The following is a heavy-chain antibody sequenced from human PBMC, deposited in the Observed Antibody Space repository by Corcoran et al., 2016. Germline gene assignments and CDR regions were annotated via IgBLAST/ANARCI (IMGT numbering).Heavy chain of an antibody. CDR2: IDPSDSYT. D-gene: IGHD6-13*01. CDR1: GYSFTSYW. Sequence: EVQLVQSGAEVKKPGESLRISCKGSGYSFTSYWISWVRQMPGKGLEWMGRIDPSDSYTNYSPSFHGHVTISADKSISTAYLQWSSLKASDTAMYYCARPAQSLAAASFDAFDIWGQGTMVTVSS. V-gene: IGHV5-10-1*03. J-gene: IGHJ3*02. CDR3: ARPAQSLAAASFDAFDI.